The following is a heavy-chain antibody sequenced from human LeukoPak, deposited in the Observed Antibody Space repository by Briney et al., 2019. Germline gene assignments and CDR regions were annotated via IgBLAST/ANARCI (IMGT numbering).Heavy chain of an antibody. CDR3: ASFRWNYAPGYFDY. J-gene: IGHJ4*02. CDR1: GGTFSSYA. Sequence: SVKVSCKASGGTFSSYAISWVRQAPGQGLEWMGGIIPIFGTANYAQKFLGRVTITTDESTSTAYMELSSLRSEDTAVYYCASFRWNYAPGYFDYWGQGTLVTVSS. D-gene: IGHD1-7*01. CDR2: IIPIFGTA. V-gene: IGHV1-69*05.